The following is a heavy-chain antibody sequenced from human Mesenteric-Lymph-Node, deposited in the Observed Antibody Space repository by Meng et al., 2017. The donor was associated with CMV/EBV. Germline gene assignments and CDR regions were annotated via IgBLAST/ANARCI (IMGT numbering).Heavy chain of an antibody. V-gene: IGHV1-69*02. D-gene: IGHD6-13*01. CDR1: RPPLSRYS. CDR2: LTPILGIA. J-gene: IGHJ4*02. Sequence: SRPPLSRYSIRWVPHASGQGCVLMGRLTPILGIANYAQDFQRSLTIPADKPTSTAYMELSSLRSQDTAVYYCARQWYISSLYSPPGYWGQGTLVTVSS. CDR3: ARQWYISSLYSPPGY.